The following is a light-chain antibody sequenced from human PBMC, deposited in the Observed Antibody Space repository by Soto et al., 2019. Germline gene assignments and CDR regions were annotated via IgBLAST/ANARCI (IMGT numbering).Light chain of an antibody. CDR3: MQGTHWPIT. Sequence: DIVMTQSPLSLPVTPGEPASISCRSSQSLLQSNGYNYLDWYLQKPGQSPQVLIYLGSNRASGVPDRFSGSGSGTDFTLKISRVEAEDVGVYYCMQGTHWPITFGQGTRLEIK. V-gene: IGKV2-28*01. CDR1: QSLLQSNGYNY. CDR2: LGS. J-gene: IGKJ5*01.